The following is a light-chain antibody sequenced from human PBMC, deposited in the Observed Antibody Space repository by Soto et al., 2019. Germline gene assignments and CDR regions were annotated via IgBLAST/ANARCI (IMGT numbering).Light chain of an antibody. V-gene: IGKV3-20*01. CDR1: QSVSSSY. CDR3: QQYGSPTWT. CDR2: GAS. Sequence: EIVLPQSPATLSLSPGERATLSCRASQSVSSSYLAWYQQKPGQAHRLLIYGASSRATGIPDRFSGSGSGTDFTLTISRLEPEDFAVYYCQQYGSPTWTFGQGNKVDIK. J-gene: IGKJ1*01.